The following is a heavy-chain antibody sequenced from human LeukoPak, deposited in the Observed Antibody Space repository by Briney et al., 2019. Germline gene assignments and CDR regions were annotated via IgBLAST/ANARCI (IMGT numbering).Heavy chain of an antibody. CDR2: IIPIFGTA. CDR1: GGTFSSYA. V-gene: IGHV1-69*13. Sequence: SVKVSCKASGGTFSSYAISWVRQAPGQGLEWMGGIIPIFGTANYAQKFQGRVTITADESTSTAYMELSSLRSEDTAVYYRARDQSTSDFYCSSTSCYYYYGMDVWGKGTTVTVSS. CDR3: ARDQSTSDFYCSSTSCYYYYGMDV. J-gene: IGHJ6*04. D-gene: IGHD2-2*01.